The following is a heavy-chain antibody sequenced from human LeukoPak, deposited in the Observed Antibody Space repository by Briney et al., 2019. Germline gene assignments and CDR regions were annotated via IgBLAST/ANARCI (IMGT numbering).Heavy chain of an antibody. CDR3: ARDPNTIFDI. J-gene: IGHJ3*02. D-gene: IGHD3-9*01. CDR2: IYYSGST. CDR1: GGSISSGNYY. Sequence: PSQTLSLTCTVSGGSISSGNYYWRWLRQPPGTGLEWLGYIYYSGSTYYNPSLKSRVTISVDPSKNQFSLKLSSVTAADTAVYYCARDPNTIFDIWGQGTMVTVSS. V-gene: IGHV4-30-4*08.